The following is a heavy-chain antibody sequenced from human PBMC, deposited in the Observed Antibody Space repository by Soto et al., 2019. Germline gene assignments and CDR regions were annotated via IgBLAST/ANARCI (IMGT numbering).Heavy chain of an antibody. CDR2: ISYDGSNK. Sequence: GGSLRLSCAASGFTFSSYGMHWVRQAPGKGLEWVAVISYDGSNKYYADSVKGRFTISRDNSKNTLYLQMNSLRAEDTAVYYCAKDAGIAAAGTSLYAAVWGQGTTVTVSS. CDR3: AKDAGIAAAGTSLYAAV. D-gene: IGHD6-13*01. J-gene: IGHJ6*02. V-gene: IGHV3-30*18. CDR1: GFTFSSYG.